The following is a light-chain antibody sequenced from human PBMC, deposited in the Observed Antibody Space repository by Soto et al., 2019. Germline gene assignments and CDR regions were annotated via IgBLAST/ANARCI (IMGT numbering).Light chain of an antibody. CDR1: ESITNY. J-gene: IGKJ3*01. V-gene: IGKV1-5*01. CDR2: GAS. CDR3: QQYETFSGT. Sequence: DLQVTQSPSSLSTSVGDRVTITCRASESITNYLNWYQQKPGKAPKLLIYGASSLYSGVPSRFSGSGSGTKFTLTIASLQPDDFATYYYQQYETFSGTFGPGTKVDI.